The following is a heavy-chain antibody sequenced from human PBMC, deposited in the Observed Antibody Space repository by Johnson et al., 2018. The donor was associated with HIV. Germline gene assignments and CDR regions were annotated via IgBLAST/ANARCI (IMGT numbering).Heavy chain of an antibody. Sequence: QVQLVESGGGVVRPGGSLRLSCAASGFIFDDYAMSWVRQAPGKGLEWVSRINSDGSNKYYADSVKGRFTISRDNSKNTLYLQMNSLRAEDTAVYYCARGSQGLRWWVGAFDIWGQGTMFPVSS. V-gene: IGHV3-30-3*01. CDR1: GFIFDDYA. D-gene: IGHD5-12*01. CDR3: ARGSQGLRWWVGAFDI. CDR2: INSDGSNK. J-gene: IGHJ3*02.